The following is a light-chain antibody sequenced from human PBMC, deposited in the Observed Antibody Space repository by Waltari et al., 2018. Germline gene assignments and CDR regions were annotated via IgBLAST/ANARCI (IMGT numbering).Light chain of an antibody. CDR1: TSDVGSYDL. CDR2: EVL. V-gene: IGLV2-23*02. Sequence: QSALTQPASVSGTPGQSITISCSGTTSDVGSYDLVSWYQQHPGEAPKIPICEVLKRPPDTSSRFSGAKSGSTASLTISGLQPEDEADYYCCSYAGRGTYVFGSGTKVTVL. CDR3: CSYAGRGTYV. J-gene: IGLJ1*01.